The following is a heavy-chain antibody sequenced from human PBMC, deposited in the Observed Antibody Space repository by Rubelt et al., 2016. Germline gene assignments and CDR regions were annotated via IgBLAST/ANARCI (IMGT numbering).Heavy chain of an antibody. CDR3: ARDNPTVVTNY. CDR1: GFTFSSYW. Sequence: EVQLVESGGGLVQPGGSLRLSCAASGFTFSSYWMSWVRQAPGKGLEWVANIKQDGSEKYYVDSVKGRFTISRDNTKNSLYLQRNRPRAEDTAVYYCARDNPTVVTNYWGQGTLVTVSS. D-gene: IGHD4-23*01. CDR2: IKQDGSEK. J-gene: IGHJ4*02. V-gene: IGHV3-7*05.